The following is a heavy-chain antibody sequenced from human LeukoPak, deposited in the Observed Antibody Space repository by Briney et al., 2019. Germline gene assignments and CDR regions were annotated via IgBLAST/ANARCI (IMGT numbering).Heavy chain of an antibody. CDR2: INSDGSSI. Sequence: PGGSLRLSCAASGVTFSSYWMHWVRQAPGKGLVRVSRINSDGSSITYADSVKGRFTISRDNAKNTLYLQMNSLRAEDTAVYYCARWEDSSGYYFSDYWGQGTLVTVSS. V-gene: IGHV3-74*03. CDR1: GVTFSSYW. J-gene: IGHJ4*02. CDR3: ARWEDSSGYYFSDY. D-gene: IGHD3-22*01.